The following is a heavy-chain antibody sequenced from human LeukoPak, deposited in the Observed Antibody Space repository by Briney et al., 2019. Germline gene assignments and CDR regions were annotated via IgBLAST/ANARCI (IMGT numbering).Heavy chain of an antibody. V-gene: IGHV3-23*01. Sequence: GGSLRLSCAASGFTFSSYAMSWVRQAPGKGLEWVSAISGSGGSTYYADSVKGRFTISRDNPKNTLYLQMNSLRADDTAVYYCAPGIVEATVVDLWGRGTLVTVSS. J-gene: IGHJ2*01. CDR2: ISGSGGST. CDR1: GFTFSSYA. CDR3: APGIVEATVVDL. D-gene: IGHD1-26*01.